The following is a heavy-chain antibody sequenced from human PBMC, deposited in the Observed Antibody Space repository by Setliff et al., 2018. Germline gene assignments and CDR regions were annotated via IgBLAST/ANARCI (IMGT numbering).Heavy chain of an antibody. J-gene: IGHJ4*02. V-gene: IGHV4-34*01. CDR2: INHSGST. CDR1: GGSFSDYY. Sequence: PSETLSLTCTVYGGSFSDYYWGWVRQPPGKGLEWIGEINHSGSTNYIPSLKSRLTISVDTSKNQFSLKLSSVTAADTAVYYCARGEVVTIFGYWGQGTLVTAPQ. D-gene: IGHD5-12*01. CDR3: ARGEVVTIFGY.